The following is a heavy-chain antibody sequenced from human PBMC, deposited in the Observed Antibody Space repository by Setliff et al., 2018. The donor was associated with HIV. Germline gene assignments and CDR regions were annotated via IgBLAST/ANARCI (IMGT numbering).Heavy chain of an antibody. D-gene: IGHD3-10*01. Sequence: SETLSLTCAVYGGSFSGYYWSWIRQTPEKGLEWIGEINHRGSTNYNPSLRSRVTISVDTSKNQFSLNLNSVTAADTAVYYCARGLDYGSGSYYSDYWGQGTLVTVSS. CDR3: ARGLDYGSGSYYSDY. J-gene: IGHJ4*02. V-gene: IGHV4-34*01. CDR1: GGSFSGYY. CDR2: INHRGST.